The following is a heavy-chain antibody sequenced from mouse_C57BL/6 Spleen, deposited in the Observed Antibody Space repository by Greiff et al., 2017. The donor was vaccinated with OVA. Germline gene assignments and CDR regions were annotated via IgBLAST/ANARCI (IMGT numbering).Heavy chain of an antibody. D-gene: IGHD2-4*01. J-gene: IGHJ3*01. Sequence: QVQLQQSGPELVKPGASVKGAGESSGYAFSSSWMNWVKQRPGKGLEWIGRIYPGDGDTNYNGKFKGKATLTADTCSITAYMQLSSLTSTDAAVYICDCPIYYYYDAWFAYWGQGTLVTVSA. V-gene: IGHV1-82*01. CDR3: DCPIYYYYDAWFAY. CDR1: GYAFSSSW. CDR2: IYPGDGDT.